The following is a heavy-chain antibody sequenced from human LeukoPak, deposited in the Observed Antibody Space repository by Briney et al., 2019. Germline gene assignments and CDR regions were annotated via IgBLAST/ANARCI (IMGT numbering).Heavy chain of an antibody. D-gene: IGHD3-10*01. Sequence: PSEPLSLTCTVSGGSFSSYYWGWIRQPPGKGLEWVGYIYYSGSTNYNPSLKSRFTISVDTSKNQFSLKLSSVTAADTAVYYCARASITMVRGVDYWGQGTLVTVSS. V-gene: IGHV4-59*01. CDR2: IYYSGST. CDR3: ARASITMVRGVDY. J-gene: IGHJ4*02. CDR1: GGSFSSYY.